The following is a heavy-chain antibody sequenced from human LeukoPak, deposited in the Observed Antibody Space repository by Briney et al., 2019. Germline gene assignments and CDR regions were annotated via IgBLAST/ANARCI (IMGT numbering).Heavy chain of an antibody. CDR3: AKVGGYSYGPYYFDY. V-gene: IGHV3-30*18. CDR2: ISYDGSNK. Sequence: GGSLRLSCAASGFTFSSYGLHWVRQAPGKGLEWVAVISYDGSNKYYADSVKGRFTISRDNSKNTLDLQMNSLRAEDTAVYYCAKVGGYSYGPYYFDYWGQGTLVTVSS. J-gene: IGHJ4*02. D-gene: IGHD5-18*01. CDR1: GFTFSSYG.